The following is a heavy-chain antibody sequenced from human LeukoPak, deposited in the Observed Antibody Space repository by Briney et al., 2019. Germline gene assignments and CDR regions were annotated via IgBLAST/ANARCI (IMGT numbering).Heavy chain of an antibody. CDR1: GGSISSYY. D-gene: IGHD3-16*01. CDR2: IYYSGST. Sequence: PSETLSLTCTVSGGSISSYYWSWIRQPPGKGLEWIGYIYYSGSTNYNPSLKSRVTISVDTSKNQFSLKLSSVTAADTAVYYCARALWGLDYYYYYYMDVWGKGTTVTVSS. V-gene: IGHV4-59*08. CDR3: ARALWGLDYYYYYYMDV. J-gene: IGHJ6*03.